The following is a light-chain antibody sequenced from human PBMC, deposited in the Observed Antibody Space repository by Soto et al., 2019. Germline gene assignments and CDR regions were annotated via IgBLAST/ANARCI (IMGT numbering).Light chain of an antibody. V-gene: IGKV3-20*01. CDR3: QQFAGS. Sequence: EFVLTQSPGTLSLSPGERATLSCRASQTVSPSSLAWYQQRPGQSPRLLIYGASSRATGIPDRFSGRGSGTDFTLIISRLEPEDFAVYYCQQFAGSFGGGTKVDIK. CDR1: QTVSPSS. J-gene: IGKJ4*02. CDR2: GAS.